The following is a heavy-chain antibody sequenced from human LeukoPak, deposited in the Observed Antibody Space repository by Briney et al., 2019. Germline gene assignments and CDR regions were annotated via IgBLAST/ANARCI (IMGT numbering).Heavy chain of an antibody. CDR2: IYSGGST. CDR1: GFTFSSYE. J-gene: IGHJ4*02. Sequence: GGSLRLSCAASGFTFSSYEMNWVRQAPGKGLEWVSVIYSGGSTYYADSVKGRFTISRDNSKNTLYLQMNSLRAEDTAVYYCARWAYGSGSYYFDYWGQGTLVTVSS. CDR3: ARWAYGSGSYYFDY. V-gene: IGHV3-53*01. D-gene: IGHD3-10*01.